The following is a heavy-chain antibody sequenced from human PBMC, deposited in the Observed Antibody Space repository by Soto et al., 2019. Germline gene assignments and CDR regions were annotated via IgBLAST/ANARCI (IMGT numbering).Heavy chain of an antibody. J-gene: IGHJ4*02. CDR1: GDTFTDYY. CDR3: SRGGHVVVVTAALDY. D-gene: IGHD2-21*02. Sequence: QVQLVQSGAEVKKPGASVKVSCKASGDTFTDYYIHWVRQAPGQGLEWMGTVNPSGGHTTYAQHLLGRLTMRRETSTGTLCLELNSLTSEDTAVYYCSRGGHVVVVTAALDYWGQGTLVTVSS. CDR2: VNPSGGHT. V-gene: IGHV1-46*01.